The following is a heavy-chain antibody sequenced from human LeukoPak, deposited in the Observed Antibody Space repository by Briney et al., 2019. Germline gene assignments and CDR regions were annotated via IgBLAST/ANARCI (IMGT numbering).Heavy chain of an antibody. V-gene: IGHV4-34*01. J-gene: IGHJ4*02. D-gene: IGHD3-10*01. CDR1: GGSFSGYY. CDR3: ARVVNSGSLIDY. Sequence: SETLSLTCAVYGGSFSGYYWSWIRQPPGKGLEWIGEINHSGSTNYNPSLKSRVTISVDTSKNQFSLKLSSVTAADTAVYYCARVVNSGSLIDYWGQGTLVTVSS. CDR2: INHSGST.